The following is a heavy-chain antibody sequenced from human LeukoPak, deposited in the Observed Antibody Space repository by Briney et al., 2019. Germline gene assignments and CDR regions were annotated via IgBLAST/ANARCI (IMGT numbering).Heavy chain of an antibody. Sequence: GGSLRLSCAASEFTFSSYWMSWVRQAPGKGLEWVANIKQDGSEKYYVDSVKGRFTMSRDNGKNSLYLQMNSLRAEDTAVYYCARAESPFYYYYGMDVWGQGTTVTVSS. V-gene: IGHV3-7*01. CDR3: ARAESPFYYYYGMDV. CDR2: IKQDGSEK. CDR1: EFTFSSYW. J-gene: IGHJ6*02.